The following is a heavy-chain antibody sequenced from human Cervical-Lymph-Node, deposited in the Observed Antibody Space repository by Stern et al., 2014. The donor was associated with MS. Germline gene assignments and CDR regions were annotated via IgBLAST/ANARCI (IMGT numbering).Heavy chain of an antibody. D-gene: IGHD2-15*01. CDR1: GFTFGDHA. CDR2: IRSKDHGGTR. V-gene: IGHV3-49*05. Sequence: EVQLEESGGGLAKPGRSLRLSCTASGFTFGDHAVNWFRQAPGKGLEWVXFIRSKDHGGTREYGASVKGRFTISRDDSKSIAYLQLNSLKTEDTALYYCTREYCSGGTCNFDLNAFDIWGQGTMVTVSS. CDR3: TREYCSGGTCNFDLNAFDI. J-gene: IGHJ3*02.